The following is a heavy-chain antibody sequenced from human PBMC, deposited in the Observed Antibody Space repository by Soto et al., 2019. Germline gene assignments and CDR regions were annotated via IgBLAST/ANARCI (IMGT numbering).Heavy chain of an antibody. CDR1: GFTFSSYS. V-gene: IGHV3-21*01. CDR3: AIGTKTTILQRPGGGY. CDR2: LSSSSNSI. J-gene: IGHJ4*02. Sequence: EVQLVESGVGLVKPGGSLILSCVASGFTFSSYSMLWVRQAPGECMEWVAALSSSSNSIHYADSVKGRFTVSRDNAKNSLYRQMCNVRAEYTCVYYWAIGTKTTILQRPGGGYWGQGTLVIVSS. D-gene: IGHD3-16*01.